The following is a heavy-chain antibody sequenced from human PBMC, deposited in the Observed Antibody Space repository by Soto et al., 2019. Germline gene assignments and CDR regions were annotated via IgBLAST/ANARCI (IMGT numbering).Heavy chain of an antibody. J-gene: IGHJ6*02. V-gene: IGHV2-5*02. Sequence: QITLKESGPPLVKPTQTLTLTCTFSGFSLSTSGVGVGWIRQPPGKALEWLALIYWDDDKRYSPSLKSRLTITKDTSKNQVVLTMTNMDPVDTATYYCAHTRYNWNGGLEPADVWGQGTTVTVSS. D-gene: IGHD1-1*01. CDR2: IYWDDDK. CDR3: AHTRYNWNGGLEPADV. CDR1: GFSLSTSGVG.